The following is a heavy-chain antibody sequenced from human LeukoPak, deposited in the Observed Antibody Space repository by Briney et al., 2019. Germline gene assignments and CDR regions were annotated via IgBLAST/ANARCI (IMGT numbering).Heavy chain of an antibody. CDR3: ASTSGSYSYYYYYMDV. CDR2: IYTSGST. J-gene: IGHJ6*03. D-gene: IGHD1-26*01. V-gene: IGHV4-61*02. Sequence: PSETLSLTCTVSGGSISSGSYYWGWIRQPAGKGLEWIGRIYTSGSTNYNPSLKRRVTISVDTSKNQFSLKLSSVTAADTAVYYCASTSGSYSYYYYYMDVWGKGTTVTVSS. CDR1: GGSISSGSYY.